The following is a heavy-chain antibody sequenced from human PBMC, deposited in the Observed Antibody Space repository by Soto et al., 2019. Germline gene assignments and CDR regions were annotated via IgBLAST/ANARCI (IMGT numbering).Heavy chain of an antibody. J-gene: IGHJ4*02. V-gene: IGHV3-23*01. CDR1: GFTFSSYA. CDR2: ISGSGGST. CDR3: AKKKAVAGYYFDY. D-gene: IGHD6-19*01. Sequence: EVQLLESGGGLVQPGGSLRLSCAASGFTFSSYAMSWVRQAPGKGLEWVSAISGSGGSTYYADSVKGRFTISRDNSKNTLYLQMNSLRAEDTAVYNCAKKKAVAGYYFDYWGQGTLVTVSS.